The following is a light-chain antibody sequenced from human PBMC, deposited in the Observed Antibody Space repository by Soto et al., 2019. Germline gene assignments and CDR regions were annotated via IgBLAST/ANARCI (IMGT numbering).Light chain of an antibody. V-gene: IGKV3-11*01. CDR1: QSVSSY. CDR2: DAS. Sequence: EIVLRESPATLSLSPGERATLSCRASQSVSSYLAWYQQKPGQAPRLLIYDASNRATGIPARFSGSGSGTDFTLTISSLEPEDFAVYYCQQRRNWPTFGQGTRLEIK. J-gene: IGKJ5*01. CDR3: QQRRNWPT.